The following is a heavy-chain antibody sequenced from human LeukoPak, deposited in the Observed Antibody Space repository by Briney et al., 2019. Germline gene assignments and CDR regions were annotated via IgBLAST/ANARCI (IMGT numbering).Heavy chain of an antibody. V-gene: IGHV3-30*03. Sequence: GGSLRLSCAASGFTFSSYGMHWVRQAPGKGLEWVAVISYDGSNKYYADSVKGRFTISRDNSKNTLYLQMNSLRAEDTAVYYCVTHDYGDYVDAFDIWGQGTMVTVSS. CDR3: VTHDYGDYVDAFDI. J-gene: IGHJ3*02. CDR1: GFTFSSYG. CDR2: ISYDGSNK. D-gene: IGHD4-17*01.